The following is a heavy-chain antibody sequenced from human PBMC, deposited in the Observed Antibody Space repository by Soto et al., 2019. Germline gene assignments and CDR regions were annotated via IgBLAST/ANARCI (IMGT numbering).Heavy chain of an antibody. CDR1: GHTVTDLS. CDR2: IIPVFGTP. V-gene: IGHV1-69*06. J-gene: IGHJ4*02. Sequence: ASVKVSCKVSGHTVTDLSIHWVRLSPGKGLEWMGGIIPVFGTPSYAQKFQGRVTISADKSTNTSYLELRSLRSEDTAVYYCARGGALSTSWYWGDGLDSWGQGTQVTVSS. D-gene: IGHD6-13*01. CDR3: ARGGALSTSWYWGDGLDS.